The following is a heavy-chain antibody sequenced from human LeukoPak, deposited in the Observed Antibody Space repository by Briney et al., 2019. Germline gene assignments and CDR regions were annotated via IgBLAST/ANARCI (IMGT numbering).Heavy chain of an antibody. D-gene: IGHD2-2*02. V-gene: IGHV3-53*01. CDR3: ARDRGRYCSSTSCYTNWFDP. CDR1: GFTVSSNY. CDR2: IYSGGST. J-gene: IGHJ5*02. Sequence: PGGSLRLSCAASGFTVSSNYMSWVRQAPGKGLEWVSVIYSGGSTYYADSVKGRFTISRDNSKNTLYLQMNSLRAEDTAVYYCARDRGRYCSSTSCYTNWFDPWGQGTLVTVSS.